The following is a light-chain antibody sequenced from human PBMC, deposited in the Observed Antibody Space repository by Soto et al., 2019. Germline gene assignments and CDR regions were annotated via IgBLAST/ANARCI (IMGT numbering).Light chain of an antibody. CDR1: NSDVGGYNY. Sequence: QSALTQPASVSGSPGQSITISCTGTNSDVGGYNYVSWYQQHPGKAPKLMIYDVSNRPSGVSNRFSGSKSGNTASLTISGLQAEDEADDYCSSYTSSSTLVVFGGGTKLTVL. J-gene: IGLJ2*01. CDR3: SSYTSSSTLVV. CDR2: DVS. V-gene: IGLV2-14*01.